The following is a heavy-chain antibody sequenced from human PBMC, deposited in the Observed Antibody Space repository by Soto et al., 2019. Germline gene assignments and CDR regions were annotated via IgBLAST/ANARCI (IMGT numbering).Heavy chain of an antibody. CDR2: IRKEGVEK. D-gene: IGHD3-10*01. V-gene: IGHV3-7*04. Sequence: EVQLVESGGDLVQPGGSLSLPVQALGFALGSIGIIWVARAPGKGLDWVAKIRKEGVEKYYGDSVKGRFTISRDNAKNSLYLRMNSVSAEDTAVYYCARGAGSYFRRVVGAFDIWGQGTMVTVSS. CDR1: GFALGSIG. CDR3: ARGAGSYFRRVVGAFDI. J-gene: IGHJ3*02.